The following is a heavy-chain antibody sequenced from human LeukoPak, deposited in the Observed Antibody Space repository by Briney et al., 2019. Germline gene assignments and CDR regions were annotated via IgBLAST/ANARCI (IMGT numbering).Heavy chain of an antibody. D-gene: IGHD2-2*02. Sequence: GGSLRLSCAASGFTFSNYSLSWVRQAPGKGLEWVSSISGSDTRTYYADSVKGRFTISRDNSKNTLELLMNSLRAEDTALNYCTKARSASSSSCYNYWGQGILVTVSS. CDR1: GFTFSNYS. V-gene: IGHV3-23*01. J-gene: IGHJ4*02. CDR2: ISGSDTRT. CDR3: TKARSASSSSCYNY.